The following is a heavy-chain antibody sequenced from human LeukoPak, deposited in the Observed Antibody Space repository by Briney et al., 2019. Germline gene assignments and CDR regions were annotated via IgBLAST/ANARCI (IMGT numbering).Heavy chain of an antibody. J-gene: IGHJ6*03. CDR1: GFTFSSYW. CDR2: INSDGSST. Sequence: PGGSLSLSCAASGFTFSSYWMHWVRQAPGKGPVWVSRINSDGSSTSYADSVKGRFTISRDNAKNTLYLQMNSLRVEDTAVYYCARVIAAAGTSDYYYYMDVSGKGTTVTVSS. CDR3: ARVIAAAGTSDYYYYMDV. V-gene: IGHV3-74*01. D-gene: IGHD6-13*01.